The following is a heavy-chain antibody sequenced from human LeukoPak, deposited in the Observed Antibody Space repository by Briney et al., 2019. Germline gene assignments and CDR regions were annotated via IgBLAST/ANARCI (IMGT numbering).Heavy chain of an antibody. CDR3: ATPRGYCTNGVCLDY. CDR1: GGTFSSYA. Sequence: SVKVSCKASGGTFSSYAISWVRQAPGQGLEWMGRIIPILGIANYAQKFQGRVTITADKSTSTAYMELSSLRSEDTAVYYCATPRGYCTNGVCLDYWGQGTLVTVSS. V-gene: IGHV1-69*04. J-gene: IGHJ4*02. CDR2: IIPILGIA. D-gene: IGHD2-8*01.